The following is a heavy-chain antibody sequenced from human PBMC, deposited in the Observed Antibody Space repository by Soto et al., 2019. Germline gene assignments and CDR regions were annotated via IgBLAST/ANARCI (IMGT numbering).Heavy chain of an antibody. D-gene: IGHD2-15*01. CDR3: ARRVLGYCSGGSCLHYYYYYMDV. Sequence: SETLSLTCTVSGGSISSYYWSWIRQPPGKGLEWIGYIYYSGSTNYNPSLKSRVTISVDTSKNQFSLKLSSVTAAGTAVYYCARRVLGYCSGGSCLHYYYYYMDVWGKGTTVTVSS. CDR1: GGSISSYY. J-gene: IGHJ6*03. V-gene: IGHV4-59*08. CDR2: IYYSGST.